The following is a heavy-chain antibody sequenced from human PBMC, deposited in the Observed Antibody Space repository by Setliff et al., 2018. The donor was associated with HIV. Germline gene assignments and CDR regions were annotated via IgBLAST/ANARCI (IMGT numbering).Heavy chain of an antibody. D-gene: IGHD3-10*01. CDR3: AAASNRRVRGVNLHYYYYMDV. CDR1: GFTFTSSA. J-gene: IGHJ6*03. Sequence: SVKVSCKASGFTFTSSAMQWVRQARGQRLEWIGWIVVGSDNTNYAQKFQERVTITRDLSTSTAYMELSSLRSEDTPVYYCAAASNRRVRGVNLHYYYYMDVWGKGTTVTVSS. V-gene: IGHV1-58*02. CDR2: IVVGSDNT.